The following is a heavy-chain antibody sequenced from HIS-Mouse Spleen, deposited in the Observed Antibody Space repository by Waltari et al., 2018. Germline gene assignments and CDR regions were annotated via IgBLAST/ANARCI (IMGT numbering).Heavy chain of an antibody. CDR1: GGSISSSSYY. V-gene: IGHV4-39*07. Sequence: QLQLQESGPGLVKPSETLSLTCTVSGGSISSSSYYWGWIRQPPGKGLEWIGRIYYSGRTDSNPSLKSRVTISVDTSKNQFSLKLSSVTAADTAVYYCAREIPYSSSWYDWYFDLWGRGTLVTVSS. J-gene: IGHJ2*01. CDR2: IYYSGRT. CDR3: AREIPYSSSWYDWYFDL. D-gene: IGHD6-13*01.